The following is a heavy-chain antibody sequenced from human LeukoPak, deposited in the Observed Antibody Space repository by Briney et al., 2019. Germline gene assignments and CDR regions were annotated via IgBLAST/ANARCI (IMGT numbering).Heavy chain of an antibody. CDR1: GGSISSYY. J-gene: IGHJ4*02. Sequence: SGTLSLTCTVSGGSISSYYWSWIRQPPGKGLEWIGYIYYSGSTNYNPSLKSRVTISVDTSKNQFSLKLSSVTAADTAVYYCAREVPHYYDSSGYFDYWGQGTLVTVSS. D-gene: IGHD3-22*01. CDR2: IYYSGST. CDR3: AREVPHYYDSSGYFDY. V-gene: IGHV4-59*01.